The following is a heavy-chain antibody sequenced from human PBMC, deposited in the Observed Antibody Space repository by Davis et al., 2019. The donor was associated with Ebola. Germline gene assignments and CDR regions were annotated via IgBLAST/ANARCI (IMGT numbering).Heavy chain of an antibody. CDR3: ARIVGATYFDY. V-gene: IGHV4-34*01. CDR2: INHSGST. J-gene: IGHJ4*02. Sequence: MPGGSLRLSCAVYGGSFSGYYWSWIRQPPGKGLEWTGEINHSGSTNYNPSLKSRVTISVDTSKNQFSLKLSSVTAADTAVYYCARIVGATYFDYWGQGTLVTVSS. D-gene: IGHD1-26*01. CDR1: GGSFSGYY.